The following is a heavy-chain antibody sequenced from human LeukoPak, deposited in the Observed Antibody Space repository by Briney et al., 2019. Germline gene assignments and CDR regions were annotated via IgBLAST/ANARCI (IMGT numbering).Heavy chain of an antibody. CDR2: IYYSGST. V-gene: IGHV4-39*01. D-gene: IGHD2-15*01. J-gene: IGHJ4*02. CDR1: GGSISSSSYY. Sequence: SETLSLTCTVSGGSISSSSYYWGWIRQPPGKGLAWLGSIYYSGSTYYNTSLKSRVTIYVDTSKNQFYLKLSSVTAADTAVYYCASDGTCSALPLGNYWGQGTLVTVSS. CDR3: ASDGTCSALPLGNY.